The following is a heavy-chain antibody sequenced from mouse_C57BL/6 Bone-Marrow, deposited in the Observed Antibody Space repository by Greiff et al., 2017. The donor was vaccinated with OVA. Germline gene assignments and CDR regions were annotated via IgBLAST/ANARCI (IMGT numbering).Heavy chain of an antibody. CDR2: GQGLEWIG. D-gene: IGHD2-3*01. Sequence: QVPLQQSGPELARPWASVKISCQAFYTFSRRVHFAIWDTNYWMQWVKQRPGQGLEWIGSIYPGNGDTSYNQKFKGKATLTADKSSSTAYMQHRSLTSEDSAVNYWALYDGPCDYWGQGTTLTVSS. CDR1: YTFSRRVH. V-gene: IGHV1-87*01. CDR3: SEDSAVNYWALYDGPCDY. J-gene: IGHJ2*01.